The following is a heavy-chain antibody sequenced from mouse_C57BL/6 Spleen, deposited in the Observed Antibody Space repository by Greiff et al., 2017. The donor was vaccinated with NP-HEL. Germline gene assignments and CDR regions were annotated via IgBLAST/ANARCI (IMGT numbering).Heavy chain of an antibody. J-gene: IGHJ4*01. CDR3: ARDYDEDYYAMDY. Sequence: VKLQESGPGLVQPSQSLSITCTVSGFSLTSYGVHWVRQSPGKGLEWLGVIWSGGSTDYNAAFISRLSISKDNSKSQVFFKMNSAQADDTAIYYCARDYDEDYYAMDYWGQGTSVTVSS. CDR1: GFSLTSYG. CDR2: IWSGGST. D-gene: IGHD2-4*01. V-gene: IGHV2-2*01.